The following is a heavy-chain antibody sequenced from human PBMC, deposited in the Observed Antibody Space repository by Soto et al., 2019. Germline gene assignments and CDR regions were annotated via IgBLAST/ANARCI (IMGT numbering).Heavy chain of an antibody. Sequence: EVQLVESGGGLVQPGGSLRLSCAASGFTVSSKYMTWVRQAPGKGLEWVSLIQSGGTTYYADSVKGRFTISRDTSENTLHFQMDSLRVEDTAVYYCAREDVLCDGGRCYGIPLDVW. CDR2: IQSGGTT. CDR1: GFTVSSKY. J-gene: IGHJ6*01. V-gene: IGHV3-66*01. CDR3: AREDVLCDGGRCYGIPLDV. D-gene: IGHD2-15*01.